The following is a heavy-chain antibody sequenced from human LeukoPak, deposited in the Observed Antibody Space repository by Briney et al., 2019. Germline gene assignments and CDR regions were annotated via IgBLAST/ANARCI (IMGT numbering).Heavy chain of an antibody. CDR1: GGTFSSYA. CDR2: INPNSGGT. J-gene: IGHJ4*02. V-gene: IGHV1-18*01. D-gene: IGHD3-22*01. CDR3: ARGDRIVVVTPSDY. Sequence: ASVKVSCKASGGTFSSYAISWVRQAPGQGLEWMGWINPNSGGTNYAQKLQGRVTMTTDTSTSTAYMELRSLRSDDTAVYYCARGDRIVVVTPSDYWGQGTLVTVSS.